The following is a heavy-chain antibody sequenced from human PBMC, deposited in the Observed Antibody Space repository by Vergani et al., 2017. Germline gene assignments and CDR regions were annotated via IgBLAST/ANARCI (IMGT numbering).Heavy chain of an antibody. V-gene: IGHV3-11*04. D-gene: IGHD2-21*01. CDR2: ISSSGSTI. CDR3: ARNRYCGGDCYSPGLDY. CDR1: GFTFSDYY. Sequence: QVQLVESGGGVVQPGRSLRLSCAASGFTFSDYYMSWIRQAPGKGLEWVSYISSSGSTIYYADSVKGRFTISRDNAKNSLYLQMNSLRAEDTAVYYCARNRYCGGDCYSPGLDYWGQGTLVTVSS. J-gene: IGHJ4*02.